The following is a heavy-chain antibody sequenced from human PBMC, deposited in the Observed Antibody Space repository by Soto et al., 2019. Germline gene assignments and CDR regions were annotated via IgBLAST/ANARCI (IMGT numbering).Heavy chain of an antibody. Sequence: GSLRLSCAASGGTFSGYGMRWIRQAPGKGLEWVANIKQDGSEKYYVDSVKGRFTISRDNAKNSLYLQMNSLRAEDTAVYYCARALSITGPTLGYYYGMDVWGQGTTVTVSS. D-gene: IGHD1-7*01. J-gene: IGHJ6*02. CDR1: GGTFSGYG. CDR2: IKQDGSEK. V-gene: IGHV3-7*03. CDR3: ARALSITGPTLGYYYGMDV.